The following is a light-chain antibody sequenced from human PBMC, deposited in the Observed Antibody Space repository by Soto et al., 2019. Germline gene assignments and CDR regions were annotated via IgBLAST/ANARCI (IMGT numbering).Light chain of an antibody. J-gene: IGKJ4*01. CDR2: DAS. CDR1: QNIDSY. CDR3: QQRSIWPLT. V-gene: IGKV3-11*01. Sequence: EIVLTQSPATLSLSPGERATLSCRASQNIDSYLAWYQQKPGQAPRLLIYDASNRATGIPARFSGSGSGTDFTLTIRSLEPEDFAVYYCQQRSIWPLTFGGGTKVEIK.